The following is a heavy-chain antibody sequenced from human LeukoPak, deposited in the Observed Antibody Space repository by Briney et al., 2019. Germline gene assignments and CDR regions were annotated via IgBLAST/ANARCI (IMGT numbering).Heavy chain of an antibody. V-gene: IGHV4-34*01. D-gene: IGHD6-13*01. Sequence: SETLSLTCAVYGGSFSGYYWSWIRQPPGKGLEWIGEINHSGSTNYNPSLKSRVTISVDTSKNQFSLKLSSVTAADTAVYYCARGKSSNWYKYYFDYWGQGTLVTVSS. J-gene: IGHJ4*02. CDR1: GGSFSGYY. CDR2: INHSGST. CDR3: ARGKSSNWYKYYFDY.